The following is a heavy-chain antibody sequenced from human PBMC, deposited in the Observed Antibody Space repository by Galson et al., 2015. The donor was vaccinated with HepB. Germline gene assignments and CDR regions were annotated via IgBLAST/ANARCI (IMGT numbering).Heavy chain of an antibody. Sequence: SLRLSCPASGFTFGSYTMSWIRQTPGRRLEWVASVSHHGRDTYYADSVQGRFTVSRDNSNNTLFLEMKSLRVGDTARYFCAKSLTSGWYQYDCWGQGILVTVSS. CDR1: GFTFGSYT. CDR3: AKSLTSGWYQYDC. D-gene: IGHD6-19*01. J-gene: IGHJ4*02. V-gene: IGHV3-23*01. CDR2: VSHHGRDT.